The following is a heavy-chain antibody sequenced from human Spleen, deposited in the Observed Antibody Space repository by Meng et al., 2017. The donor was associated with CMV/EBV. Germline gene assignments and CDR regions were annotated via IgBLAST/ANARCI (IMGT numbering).Heavy chain of an antibody. J-gene: IGHJ4*02. V-gene: IGHV4-59*01. CDR3: ARVRYDGSGYYTSTYFDY. D-gene: IGHD3-22*01. CDR1: GGSISNYY. CDR2: VYFTGTT. Sequence: SETLSLTCTVSGGSISNYYWNWIRQPPGEGLEWIGYVYFTGTTNYNPSLKSRVTISVDTSKNQFSLKLSSVTAADTAVYYCARVRYDGSGYYTSTYFDYWGQGTLVTVSS.